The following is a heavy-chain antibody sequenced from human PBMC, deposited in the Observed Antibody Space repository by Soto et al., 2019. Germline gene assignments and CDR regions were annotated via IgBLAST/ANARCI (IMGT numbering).Heavy chain of an antibody. D-gene: IGHD3-10*01. CDR1: GGSISSYY. CDR2: IYYSGST. Sequence: QVQLQESGPGLVKPSETLSLTCTVSGGSISSYYWSWIRQPPGKGLEWIGYIYYSGSTNYNPSLKSRVTISVYTSKNQFSLKLSSVTAADTAVYYCARRPRGTMHVDIWGQGTMVTVSS. J-gene: IGHJ3*02. CDR3: ARRPRGTMHVDI. V-gene: IGHV4-59*08.